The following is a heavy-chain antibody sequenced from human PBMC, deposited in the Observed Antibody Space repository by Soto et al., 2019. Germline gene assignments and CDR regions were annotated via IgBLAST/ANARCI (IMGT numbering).Heavy chain of an antibody. CDR2: ISTYSGNT. J-gene: IGHJ4*02. V-gene: IGHV1-18*01. CDR3: ARVRLCTSSSSTFAY. D-gene: IGHD6-6*01. Sequence: QVQLVQSGAEVKKPGASVKVSCKASGYTFTSYAISWVRQAPGQGLEWMGWISTYSGNTDYAQNIQGRVTMTTDTPTHTTDLALSSLSSDDTAAYDGARVRLCTSSSSTFAYWGQGALVTLSS. CDR1: GYTFTSYA.